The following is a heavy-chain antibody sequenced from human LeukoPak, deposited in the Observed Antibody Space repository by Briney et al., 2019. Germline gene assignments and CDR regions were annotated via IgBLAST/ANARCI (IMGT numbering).Heavy chain of an antibody. V-gene: IGHV5-51*01. J-gene: IGHJ4*02. CDR2: IYPGDSDT. Sequence: GESLKISCKGSGYSFNNYWIAWARQMPGKGLEWMGIIYPGDSDTRYSPSFQGQVTISADKSISTAYLEWSSLKASDTAMFYCARWASCGIGHDYWRQGTLVTVSS. CDR1: GYSFNNYW. D-gene: IGHD2-15*01. CDR3: ARWASCGIGHDY.